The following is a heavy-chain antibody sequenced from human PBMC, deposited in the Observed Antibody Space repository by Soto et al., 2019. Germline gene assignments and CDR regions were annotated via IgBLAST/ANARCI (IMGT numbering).Heavy chain of an antibody. CDR3: ARMPYNSGYYGMDV. CDR1: GFSLSTTGMR. J-gene: IGHJ6*02. Sequence: SGPTLVNPTQTLTLTCTFSGFSLSTTGMRVTWIRQPPGKALEWLARIDWDDGKFYNTSLKTRLTISKDTSKNQVVLTMTNMDPVDTATYYCARMPYNSGYYGMDVWGQGITVTVSS. D-gene: IGHD6-19*01. V-gene: IGHV2-70*04. CDR2: IDWDDGK.